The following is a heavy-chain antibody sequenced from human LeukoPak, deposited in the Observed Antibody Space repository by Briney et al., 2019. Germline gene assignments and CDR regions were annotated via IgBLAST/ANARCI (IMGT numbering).Heavy chain of an antibody. CDR1: GYSFTSYW. V-gene: IGHV5-51*01. CDR3: ARGVGGSGSYYKHWFDP. CDR2: IYPGDSDT. J-gene: IGHJ5*02. D-gene: IGHD3-10*01. Sequence: GESLKISCRGSGYSFTSYWIGWVRQMPGKGLEWMGIIYPGDSDTRYSPSFQGQVTISADKSISTAYLQWSSLKASDTAMYYCARGVGGSGSYYKHWFDPWGQGTLVTVSS.